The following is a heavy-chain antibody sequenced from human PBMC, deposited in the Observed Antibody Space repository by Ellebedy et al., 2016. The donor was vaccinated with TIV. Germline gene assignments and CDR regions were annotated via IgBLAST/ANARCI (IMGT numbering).Heavy chain of an antibody. Sequence: GGSLRLSCAASGFTFDDYAMHWDRQAPGKGLEWVSLISWDGGSTYYADSVKGRFTISRDNSKNSLYLQMNSLRAEDTAVYYCARAHPSGSYDYWGQGTLVTVSS. J-gene: IGHJ4*02. CDR2: ISWDGGST. V-gene: IGHV3-43D*03. D-gene: IGHD1-26*01. CDR1: GFTFDDYA. CDR3: ARAHPSGSYDY.